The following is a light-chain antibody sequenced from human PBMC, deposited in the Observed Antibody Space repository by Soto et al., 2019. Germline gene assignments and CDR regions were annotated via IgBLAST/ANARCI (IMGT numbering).Light chain of an antibody. CDR3: QQYYSRRT. CDR1: QSVLYSSNNKNY. J-gene: IGKJ1*01. CDR2: WAS. V-gene: IGKV4-1*01. Sequence: DIVMTQSPDSLAVSLGERATINCNSSQSVLYSSNNKNYLAWYQQKPGQPPKLLIYWASTRESGVPDRFSGSGSGTDFTLTISSLQAEDVAVYYCQQYYSRRTFGQGTKVDIK.